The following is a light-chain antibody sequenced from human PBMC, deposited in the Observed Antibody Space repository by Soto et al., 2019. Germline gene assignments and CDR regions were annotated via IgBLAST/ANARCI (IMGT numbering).Light chain of an antibody. CDR3: RQYCSSPSYT. CDR2: GAS. J-gene: IGKJ2*01. V-gene: IGKV3-20*01. CDR1: QSVSSSSY. Sequence: EIVLTQSPGTLSLSPGERATLSCRASQSVSSSSYLAWYQQKPGQAPRLLIYGASSRATGIPDRFSGSGSATDFTLTIRRLEPEDFAVYYCRQYCSSPSYTFGQGTKLEIK.